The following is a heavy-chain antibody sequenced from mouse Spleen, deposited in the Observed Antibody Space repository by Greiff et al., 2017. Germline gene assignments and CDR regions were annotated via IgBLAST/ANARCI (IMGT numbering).Heavy chain of an antibody. CDR3: ARHLTTVVASYFDY. CDR2: ISSGGSYT. D-gene: IGHD1-1*01. CDR1: GFTFSSYA. Sequence: EVQGVESGGGLVKPGGSLKLSCAASGFTFSSYAMSWVRQTPEKRLEWVATISSGGSYTYYPDSVKGRFTISRDNAKNTLYLQMSSLRSEDTAMYYCARHLTTVVASYFDYWGQGTTLTVSS. V-gene: IGHV5-9-3*01. J-gene: IGHJ2*01.